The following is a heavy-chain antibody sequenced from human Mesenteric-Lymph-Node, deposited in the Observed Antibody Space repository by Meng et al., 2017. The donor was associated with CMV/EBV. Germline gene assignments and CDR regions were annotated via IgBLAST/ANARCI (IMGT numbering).Heavy chain of an antibody. Sequence: WVRQAPGQGLEWMGWISAYNGNTNYAQKLQGRVTMTTDTSTSTAYMELRSLRSDDTAVYYCAREFPGCSSTSCSNPYYYYYYGMDVWGQGTTVTVSS. CDR2: ISAYNGNT. CDR3: AREFPGCSSTSCSNPYYYYYYGMDV. J-gene: IGHJ6*02. D-gene: IGHD2-2*01. V-gene: IGHV1-18*01.